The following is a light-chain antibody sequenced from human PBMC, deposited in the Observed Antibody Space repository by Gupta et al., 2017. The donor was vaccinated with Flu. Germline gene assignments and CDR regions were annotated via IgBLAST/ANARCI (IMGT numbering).Light chain of an antibody. Sequence: TVTLTCGLNSGSVSTSYYPSWYQQTPGQAPRTLIYSTNTRSSGVPDRFSGSILGNKAALTITGAQADDESDYYCVLYLGGGIWVFGGGTKLTVL. V-gene: IGLV8-61*01. J-gene: IGLJ3*02. CDR2: STN. CDR3: VLYLGGGIWV. CDR1: SGSVSTSYY.